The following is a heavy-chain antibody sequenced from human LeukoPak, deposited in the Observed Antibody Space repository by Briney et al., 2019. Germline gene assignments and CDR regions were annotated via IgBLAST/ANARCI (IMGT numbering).Heavy chain of an antibody. D-gene: IGHD3-16*01. CDR3: ARDGRGWGTFDN. V-gene: IGHV3-30*04. J-gene: IGHJ4*02. CDR1: GFTFSSYA. CDR2: ISYDGSNK. Sequence: QPGRSLRLSCAASGFTFSSYAMHWVRQAPGKGLEWVAVISYDGSNKYYADSVKGRFTISRDNSKNTLYLQMNSLRAEDTAVYYCARDGRGWGTFDNWGQGTLVTVSS.